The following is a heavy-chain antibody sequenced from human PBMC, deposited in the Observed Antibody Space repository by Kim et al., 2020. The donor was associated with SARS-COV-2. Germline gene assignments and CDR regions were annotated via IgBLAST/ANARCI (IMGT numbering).Heavy chain of an antibody. V-gene: IGHV3-21*01. D-gene: IGHD3-3*01. CDR2: ISSSSSYI. J-gene: IGHJ4*02. Sequence: GGSLRLSCAASGFTFSSYSMNWVRQAPGKGLEWVSSISSSSSYIYYADSVKGRFTISRDNAKNSLYLQMNSLRAEDTAVYYCRVLRFLEWSPRGTFDYWGQGTLVTVSS. CDR3: RVLRFLEWSPRGTFDY. CDR1: GFTFSSYS.